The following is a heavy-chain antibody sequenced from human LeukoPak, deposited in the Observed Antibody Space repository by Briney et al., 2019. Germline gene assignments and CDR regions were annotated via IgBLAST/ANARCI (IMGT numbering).Heavy chain of an antibody. V-gene: IGHV4-34*01. D-gene: IGHD3-9*01. CDR1: GGSSSGYY. J-gene: IGHJ4*02. Sequence: SETLSLTCAVYGGSSSGYYWSWIRQPPGKGLEWIGEINHSGSTNYNPSLKSRVTISVDTSKNQFSLKLSSVTAADTAVYYCARRAKNKYYDILTGYTAYFDYWGQGTLVTVSS. CDR2: INHSGST. CDR3: ARRAKNKYYDILTGYTAYFDY.